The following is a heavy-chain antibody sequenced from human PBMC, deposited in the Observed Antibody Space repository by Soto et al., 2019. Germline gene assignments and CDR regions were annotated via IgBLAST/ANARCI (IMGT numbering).Heavy chain of an antibody. Sequence: SQTLSLTCAISGDSVSSNSAAWNWIRQSPSRGLEWLGRTYYRSKWYNDYAVSVKSRITINPDTSNNQFSLQLNSVTPEDTAVYYCARAGTYYDYIWGSYRVFDYWGQGTLVTVSS. CDR2: TYYRSKWYN. CDR1: GDSVSSNSAA. V-gene: IGHV6-1*01. J-gene: IGHJ4*02. CDR3: ARAGTYYDYIWGSYRVFDY. D-gene: IGHD3-16*02.